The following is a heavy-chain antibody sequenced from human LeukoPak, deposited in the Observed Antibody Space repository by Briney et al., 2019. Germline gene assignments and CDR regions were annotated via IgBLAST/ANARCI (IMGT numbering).Heavy chain of an antibody. CDR3: AREGPEGADAFDI. CDR1: GYTFTGYY. D-gene: IGHD3-16*01. Sequence: ASVKVSCKASGYTFTGYYMHWVRQAPGQGLEWMGWINPNSGGTNYAQKFQGRVTMTRDTSISTAYMELSRLRSGDTAVYYCAREGPEGADAFDIWGQGTMVTVSS. CDR2: INPNSGGT. V-gene: IGHV1-2*02. J-gene: IGHJ3*02.